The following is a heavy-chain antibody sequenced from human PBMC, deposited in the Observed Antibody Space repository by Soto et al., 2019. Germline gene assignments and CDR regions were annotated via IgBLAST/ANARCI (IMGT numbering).Heavy chain of an antibody. CDR3: ARRGYSGYDHDY. Sequence: PSETLSLTCTVSGGSISSYYWSWIRQPPGKGLEWIAYIYYSGSTEYNPSLKSRVTISVDTSKNQFSLKLSSVTAADTAVYYCARRGYSGYDHDYWGQGTLVTVSS. J-gene: IGHJ4*02. CDR2: IYYSGST. CDR1: GGSISSYY. V-gene: IGHV4-59*08. D-gene: IGHD5-12*01.